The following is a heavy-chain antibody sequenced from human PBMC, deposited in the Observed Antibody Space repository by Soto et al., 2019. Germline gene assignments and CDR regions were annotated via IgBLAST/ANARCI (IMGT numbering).Heavy chain of an antibody. V-gene: IGHV4-59*01. D-gene: IGHD5-12*01. CDR1: GGSISSYY. Sequence: SETLSLTCTVSGGSISSYYWSWIRQPPGKGLEWIGYIYYSGSTNYNPSLKSRVTISVDTSKNQFSLKLSSVTAADTAVYYCARDSGYDSSDYYYYMDVSGKGTTVTVSS. J-gene: IGHJ6*03. CDR3: ARDSGYDSSDYYYYMDV. CDR2: IYYSGST.